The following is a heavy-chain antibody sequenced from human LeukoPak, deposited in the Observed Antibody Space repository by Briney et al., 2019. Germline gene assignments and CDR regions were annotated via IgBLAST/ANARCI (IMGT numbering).Heavy chain of an antibody. CDR1: RFTFSSYW. V-gene: IGHV3-7*01. CDR2: IKQDGSAK. Sequence: GGSLRLSCVASRFTFSSYWMSWVRQAPGKGLEWVANIKQDGSAKYYVDSVKGRFTISRDNAKNSLYLHMNSLRADDTAVYYCAQECVDSTGYYYVPNWFDPWGQGTLVTVSS. J-gene: IGHJ5*02. CDR3: AQECVDSTGYYYVPNWFDP. D-gene: IGHD3-22*01.